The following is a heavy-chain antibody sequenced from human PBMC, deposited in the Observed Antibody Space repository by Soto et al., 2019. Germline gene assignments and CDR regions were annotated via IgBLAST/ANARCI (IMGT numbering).Heavy chain of an antibody. CDR1: GFTFSSYW. CDR3: ARDLMIVVGDAFDI. CDR2: IYSDGSST. D-gene: IGHD3-22*01. J-gene: IGHJ3*02. Sequence: EVQLVESGGGLVQPGGSLRLSCAASGFTFSSYWMHWVRQAPGKGLVWVSRIYSDGSSTSYADSVKGRFTISRDNAKNTLYLQMNSLRAEDTAVYYCARDLMIVVGDAFDIWGQGTMVTVSS. V-gene: IGHV3-74*01.